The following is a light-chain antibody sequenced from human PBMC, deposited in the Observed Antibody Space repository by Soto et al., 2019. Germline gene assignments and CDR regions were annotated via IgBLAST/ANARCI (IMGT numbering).Light chain of an antibody. Sequence: EIVLTQSPGTLSLSPVEGATLSCRASQSVDDYLAWYQQKPGQAPRLLIYEASNRATGVPARFSGSGSGTDFTLTISRLEPEDFAVYYCQHRRSWPITYGQGTRLEIK. J-gene: IGKJ5*01. CDR1: QSVDDY. CDR2: EAS. CDR3: QHRRSWPIT. V-gene: IGKV3-11*01.